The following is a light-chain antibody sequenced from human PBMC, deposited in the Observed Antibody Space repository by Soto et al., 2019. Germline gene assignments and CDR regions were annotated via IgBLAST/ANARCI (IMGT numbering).Light chain of an antibody. J-gene: IGKJ1*01. CDR3: QQYGGSPWT. CDR1: QSVRNSY. CDR2: GAS. V-gene: IGKV3-20*01. Sequence: DIVLTQSPGTLSLSPGERATLSCRASQSVRNSYLAWYQQKPGQAPRLLVYGASSRATGIPDRFSGSGSGTDFTLTVSRLEPEDVAVYYCQQYGGSPWTFGQGTKVEIK.